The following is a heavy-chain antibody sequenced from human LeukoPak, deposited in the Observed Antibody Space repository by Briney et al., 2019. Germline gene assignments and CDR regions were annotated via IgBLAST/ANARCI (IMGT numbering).Heavy chain of an antibody. V-gene: IGHV1-8*03. J-gene: IGHJ3*02. CDR3: VRGSGSYYAFDI. Sequence: DSVKVSCKAYGYTFTSYDINWVRQATGQGLEWIGWMNPNQGYTGYEQKFLGRDTITKNTSISTASMVLSSLRSEDTAVYYCVRGSGSYYAFDIWGQGTMVTVSS. CDR2: MNPNQGYT. D-gene: IGHD1-26*01. CDR1: GYTFTSYD.